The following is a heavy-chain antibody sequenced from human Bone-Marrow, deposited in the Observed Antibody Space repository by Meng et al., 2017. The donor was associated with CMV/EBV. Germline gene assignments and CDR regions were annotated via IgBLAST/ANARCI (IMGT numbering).Heavy chain of an antibody. CDR1: GGSISSSSYY. D-gene: IGHD3-3*01. J-gene: IGHJ4*02. V-gene: IGHV4-39*01. CDR3: ARQWDYDFWSGYYTQRGYFDY. CDR2: IYYSGST. Sequence: GSLRLSCTVSGGSISSSSYYWGWIRQPPGKGLEWIGSIYYSGSTYYNPSLKSRVTISVDTSKNQFSLKLSSVTAADTAVYYGARQWDYDFWSGYYTQRGYFDYWGQGTLVTVSS.